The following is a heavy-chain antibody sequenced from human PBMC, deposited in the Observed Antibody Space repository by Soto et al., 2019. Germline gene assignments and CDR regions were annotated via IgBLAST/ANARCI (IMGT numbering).Heavy chain of an antibody. CDR1: GYTFTSYY. Sequence: GASVKVSCKASGYTFTSYYMHWVRQAPGQGLEWMGIINPSGGSTSYAQKFQGRVTMTRDTSTSTVYMELSSLRSEDTAVYYCARDTRYCSSTSCLIAYPDVWGKGTTVTVSS. CDR2: INPSGGST. J-gene: IGHJ6*04. V-gene: IGHV1-46*01. D-gene: IGHD2-2*01. CDR3: ARDTRYCSSTSCLIAYPDV.